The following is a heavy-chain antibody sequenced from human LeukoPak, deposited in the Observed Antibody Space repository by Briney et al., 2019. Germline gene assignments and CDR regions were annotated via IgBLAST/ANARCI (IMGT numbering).Heavy chain of an antibody. V-gene: IGHV4-34*01. D-gene: IGHD5-18*01. CDR1: GGSISSYY. J-gene: IGHJ4*02. CDR3: ARESPIHTAMVTARHRDPYYFDY. CDR2: INHSGST. Sequence: SETLSLTCTVSGGSISSYYWSWIRQPPGKGLEWIGEINHSGSTNYNPSLKSRVTISVDTSKNQFSLKLSSVTAADTAVYYCARESPIHTAMVTARHRDPYYFDYWGQGTLVTVSS.